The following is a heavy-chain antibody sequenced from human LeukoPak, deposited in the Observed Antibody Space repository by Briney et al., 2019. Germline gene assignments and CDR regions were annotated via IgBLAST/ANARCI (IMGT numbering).Heavy chain of an antibody. D-gene: IGHD2-2*01. V-gene: IGHV3-23*01. Sequence: GGTLRLSCATSGFIFSHHGMNWVRQAPGKGLEWVSGIRADAVTTYYADSVKGRFIISRDNSKNTVYLQMNSLSAEDAAVYYCATQYCSSTSCYARYYYMDVWGKGTTVTISS. CDR1: GFIFSHHG. CDR3: ATQYCSSTSCYARYYYMDV. CDR2: IRADAVTT. J-gene: IGHJ6*03.